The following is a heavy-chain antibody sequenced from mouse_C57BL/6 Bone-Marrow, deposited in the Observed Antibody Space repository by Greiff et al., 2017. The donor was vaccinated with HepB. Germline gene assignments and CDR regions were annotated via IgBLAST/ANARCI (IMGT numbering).Heavy chain of an antibody. CDR1: GYTFTSYW. D-gene: IGHD1-1*01. Sequence: VQLQQPGAELVKPGASVKLSCKASGYTFTSYWMHWVKQRPGRGLEWIGRLDPHSGGTKYNEKFKSKATLTVDKPSSTAYMQFSSLTSEDSAVYYCARSSFITTVVSHWYFDVWGTGTTVTVSS. CDR3: ARSSFITTVVSHWYFDV. J-gene: IGHJ1*03. V-gene: IGHV1-72*01. CDR2: LDPHSGGT.